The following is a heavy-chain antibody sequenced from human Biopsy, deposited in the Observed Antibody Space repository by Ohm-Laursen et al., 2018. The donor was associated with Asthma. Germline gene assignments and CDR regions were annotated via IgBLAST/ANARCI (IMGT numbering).Heavy chain of an antibody. D-gene: IGHD2-15*01. CDR1: GYTFTDYS. Sequence: ASVKVSCKSSGYTFTDYSIHWVRQAPGQGLEWMGRINPNSGDTKYAQRFQGRVTVTRDRSISTAYMELSRLRSDDTAVYYCAGDRGYCSGGTCPSWFDPWGQGTLVTVSS. V-gene: IGHV1-2*06. CDR3: AGDRGYCSGGTCPSWFDP. CDR2: INPNSGDT. J-gene: IGHJ5*02.